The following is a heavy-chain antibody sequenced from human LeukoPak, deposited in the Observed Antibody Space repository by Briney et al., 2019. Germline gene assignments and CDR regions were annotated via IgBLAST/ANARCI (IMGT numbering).Heavy chain of an antibody. CDR1: GFTFSSYA. CDR3: SSLYYYDSSGYTIFDY. CDR2: ISGSGGST. D-gene: IGHD3-22*01. Sequence: PGGSLRLSCAASGFTFSSYAMSWVRQARGKGVEWVSAISGSGGSTYYADSVKGRFTISRDNSKNTLYLQMNSLRAEDTAVYYCSSLYYYDSSGYTIFDYWGQGTLVTVSS. J-gene: IGHJ4*02. V-gene: IGHV3-23*01.